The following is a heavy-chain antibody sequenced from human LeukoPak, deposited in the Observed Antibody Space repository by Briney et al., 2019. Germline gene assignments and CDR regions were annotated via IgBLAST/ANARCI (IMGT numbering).Heavy chain of an antibody. D-gene: IGHD3-22*01. V-gene: IGHV3-48*03. Sequence: GGSLRLSCAASGFTFSSYEMNWVRQAPGKGLEWASYISSSGNIIYYADSVKGRFTISRDNAKNSLYLQMNSLSAEDTAVYYCARGRIGYPLRYWGQGTLVIVSS. CDR2: ISSSGNII. J-gene: IGHJ4*02. CDR1: GFTFSSYE. CDR3: ARGRIGYPLRY.